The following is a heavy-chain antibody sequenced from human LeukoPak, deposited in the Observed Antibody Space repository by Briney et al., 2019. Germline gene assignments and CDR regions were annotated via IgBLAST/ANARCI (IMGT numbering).Heavy chain of an antibody. CDR1: GYSISSVYY. J-gene: IGHJ5*02. CDR2: IYHSGST. Sequence: SETLSLTCAVSGYSISSVYYWGWIRQPPGKGLEWIGSIYHSGSTYYNPSLKSRVTISVDTSKNQFSLKLSSVTAADTAVYYCARVPDYDILTGYSANWFDPWGQGTLVTVSS. CDR3: ARVPDYDILTGYSANWFDP. D-gene: IGHD3-9*01. V-gene: IGHV4-38-2*01.